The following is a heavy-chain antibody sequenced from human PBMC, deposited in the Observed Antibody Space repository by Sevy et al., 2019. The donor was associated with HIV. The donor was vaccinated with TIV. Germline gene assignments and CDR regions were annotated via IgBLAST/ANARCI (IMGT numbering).Heavy chain of an antibody. CDR2: LYSSGGT. J-gene: IGHJ4*02. D-gene: IGHD6-19*01. Sequence: GGSLRLSCAVSGFTVSNNYMSWVRQAPGRGLEWVSLLYSSGGTFYADSVKGRFMISRDNSKNTLYLQMNSLRVEDTAVYYCARPLSSGWSGWGQGTLVTDSS. CDR3: ARPLSSGWSG. V-gene: IGHV3-53*01. CDR1: GFTVSNNY.